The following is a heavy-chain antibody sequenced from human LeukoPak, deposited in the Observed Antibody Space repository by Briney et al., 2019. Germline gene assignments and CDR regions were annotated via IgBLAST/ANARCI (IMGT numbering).Heavy chain of an antibody. CDR1: GFTFSSYS. D-gene: IGHD6-19*01. CDR2: INWNGGST. J-gene: IGHJ4*02. V-gene: IGHV3-20*04. CDR3: ARRAVAGTVDY. Sequence: GGSLRLSCAASGFTFSSYSMNWVRQAPGKGLEWVSGINWNGGSTGYADSVKGRFTISRDNAKNSLYLQMNSLRAEDTALYYCARRAVAGTVDYWGQGTLVTVSS.